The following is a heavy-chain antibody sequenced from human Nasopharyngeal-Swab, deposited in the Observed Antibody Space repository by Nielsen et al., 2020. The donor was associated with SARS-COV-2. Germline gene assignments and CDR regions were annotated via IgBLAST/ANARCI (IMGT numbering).Heavy chain of an antibody. CDR1: GFIFSSYE. Sequence: GESLKISCAASGFIFSSYEMNWVRQAPGKGLEWLSYISSGGRTIAYADSVKGRFTISRDNAKNSLYLQMNSLRADDTAVYYCARDRPGRMDVWGQGTMVTVSS. CDR3: ARDRPGRMDV. D-gene: IGHD6-6*01. V-gene: IGHV3-48*03. J-gene: IGHJ6*02. CDR2: ISSGGRTI.